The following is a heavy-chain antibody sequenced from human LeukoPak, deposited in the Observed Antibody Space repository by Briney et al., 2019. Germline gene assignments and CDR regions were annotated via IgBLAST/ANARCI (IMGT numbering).Heavy chain of an antibody. J-gene: IGHJ4*02. V-gene: IGHV3-23*01. Sequence: GGSLRLSCAASGFTFSSYAMSWVRQAPGKGLEWVSAISGSGGSTYYADSVKGRFTISRDNTKNTLYLQTNSLRAEDTAVYYCAKVAALGAVADLDYWGQGTLVTVSS. D-gene: IGHD6-19*01. CDR3: AKVAALGAVADLDY. CDR1: GFTFSSYA. CDR2: ISGSGGST.